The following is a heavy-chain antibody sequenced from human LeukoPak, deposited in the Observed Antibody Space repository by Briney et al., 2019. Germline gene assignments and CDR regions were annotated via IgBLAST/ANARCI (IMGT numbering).Heavy chain of an antibody. V-gene: IGHV3-48*01. Sequence: GGSLRLSCAASGFTFSSYSMNWVRQAPGKGLEGVSYISSSSSTIYYADSVEGRFTISRDNAKDSLSLQMNSLRAEDTAVYYCAKAQPPAPIEYYYCYMDVWGKGTTVTVSS. J-gene: IGHJ6*03. CDR3: AKAQPPAPIEYYYCYMDV. D-gene: IGHD2-2*02. CDR2: ISSSSSTI. CDR1: GFTFSSYS.